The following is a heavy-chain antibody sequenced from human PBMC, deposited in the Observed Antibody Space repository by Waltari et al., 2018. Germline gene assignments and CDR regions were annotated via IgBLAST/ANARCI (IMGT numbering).Heavy chain of an antibody. CDR2: IYYSGST. CDR1: GGSISSYY. Sequence: QVQLQESGPGLVKPSETLSLTCTVSGGSISSYYWSWIRQPPGKGLEWIGYIYYSGSTNYHPSLKSRVTISVDTSKNQFSLKLSSVTAADTAVYYCARGAFIVVVPAAMDVWGKGTTVTISS. V-gene: IGHV4-59*08. CDR3: ARGAFIVVVPAAMDV. D-gene: IGHD2-2*01. J-gene: IGHJ6*04.